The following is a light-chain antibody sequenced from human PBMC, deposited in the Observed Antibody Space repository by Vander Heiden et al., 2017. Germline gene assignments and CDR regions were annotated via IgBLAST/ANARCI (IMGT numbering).Light chain of an antibody. J-gene: IGKJ2*02. V-gene: IGKV2-30*01. CDR2: RVS. CDR3: MQHTHWPRT. Sequence: DVVMTQSPLSLPVTLGQPASISCRSSQSVVSGDGHTYLNWFHQRPGQSPRRLVYRVSIRDSGVPDRFSGSGSGNDFTLKISRVEAEDIGLYYCMQHTHWPRTFGQGTKLEI. CDR1: QSVVSGDGHTY.